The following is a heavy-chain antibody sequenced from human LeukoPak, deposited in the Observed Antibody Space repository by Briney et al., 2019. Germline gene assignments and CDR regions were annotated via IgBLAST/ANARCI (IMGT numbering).Heavy chain of an antibody. D-gene: IGHD6-19*01. V-gene: IGHV1-18*01. J-gene: IGHJ4*02. Sequence: ASVKVSCKASGYTFTSYGISWVRQAPGQGLEWMGWISAYNGNTSYAQKLQGRVTMTTDTSTSTAYMELRSLRSDDTAVYYGVRETYSSGWYFFDYWGQGTLVTVSS. CDR3: VRETYSSGWYFFDY. CDR1: GYTFTSYG. CDR2: ISAYNGNT.